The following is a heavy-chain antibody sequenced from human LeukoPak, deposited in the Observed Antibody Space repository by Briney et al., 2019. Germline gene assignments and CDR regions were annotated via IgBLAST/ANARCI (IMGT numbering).Heavy chain of an antibody. J-gene: IGHJ4*02. CDR2: ISSSGSTI. V-gene: IGHV3-11*01. CDR3: ARTRTSGYSLFDY. Sequence: GGSLRLSCAASGFTFSDYYMSWIRQAPGKGLEWVSYISSSGSTIYYADSVKGRFTISRDNAKNSLYLQMNSLRAEDTAVYYCARTRTSGYSLFDYWGQGTLVTVSS. D-gene: IGHD3-3*01. CDR1: GFTFSDYY.